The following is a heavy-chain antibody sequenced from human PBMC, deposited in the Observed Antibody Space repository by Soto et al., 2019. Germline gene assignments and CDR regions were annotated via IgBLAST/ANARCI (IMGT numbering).Heavy chain of an antibody. J-gene: IGHJ4*02. Sequence: QLVESGGGLFQARGSTRLSCLASGFTVSRYDMAWVRQAPGKGLEWASIIQTGGATYYTDSAQGRFTISRDNSRNTVYLQMSSLRVEDTGVYSCVRVLYDSGVVDFWGQGSPIIVS. V-gene: IGHV3-53*01. CDR1: GFTVSRYD. CDR2: IQTGGAT. CDR3: VRVLYDSGVVDF. D-gene: IGHD5-12*01.